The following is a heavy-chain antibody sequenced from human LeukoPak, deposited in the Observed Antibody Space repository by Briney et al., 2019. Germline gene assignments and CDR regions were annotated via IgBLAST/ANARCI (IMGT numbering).Heavy chain of an antibody. CDR1: GFTFSSYW. V-gene: IGHV3-7*01. Sequence: GGSLRLSCATSGFTFSSYWMTWVREAPGKGLDWVATIKEDGGDKYYVDSVKGRFTISRDNAKNSLYLQMNSLRAEDTAVYYCARDGVAGPYDYWGQGTLVTVSS. J-gene: IGHJ4*02. CDR3: ARDGVAGPYDY. CDR2: IKEDGGDK. D-gene: IGHD2-15*01.